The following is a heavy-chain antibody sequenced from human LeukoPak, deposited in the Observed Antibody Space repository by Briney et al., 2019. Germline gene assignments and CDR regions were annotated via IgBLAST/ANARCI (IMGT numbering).Heavy chain of an antibody. CDR2: IYYSGST. J-gene: IGHJ4*02. Sequence: PSETLSLTCTVSGGSISSSSYYWGWIRQPPGKGLEWIGSIYYSGSTYYNPSLKSRLTISVDTSKNHFSLKLTSMTAADTAVYYCARGSYDTSGFYYDPWDSWGQGTLVTVSS. D-gene: IGHD3-22*01. CDR1: GGSISSSSYY. CDR3: ARGSYDTSGFYYDPWDS. V-gene: IGHV4-39*02.